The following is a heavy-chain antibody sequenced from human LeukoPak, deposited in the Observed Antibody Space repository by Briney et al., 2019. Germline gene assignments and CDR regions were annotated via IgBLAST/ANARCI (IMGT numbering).Heavy chain of an antibody. D-gene: IGHD2-21*01. Sequence: PGGSLRLSCAASGVTFRTYAMSWVRQTPGKGLDWVSVTSGSGGSTYYADSVKGRFTISRDNSRNTLYLQMNSLRVEDTAVYYCAKGPRGVINDAFDIWGQGTMVTVSS. CDR3: AKGPRGVINDAFDI. J-gene: IGHJ3*02. V-gene: IGHV3-23*01. CDR2: TSGSGGST. CDR1: GVTFRTYA.